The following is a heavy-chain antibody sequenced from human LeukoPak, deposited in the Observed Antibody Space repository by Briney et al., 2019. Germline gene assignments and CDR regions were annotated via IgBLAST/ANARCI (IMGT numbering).Heavy chain of an antibody. CDR2: ISSSGGGT. D-gene: IGHD2-15*01. CDR3: AKPGMRAVVPAMSTFDY. V-gene: IGHV3-23*01. J-gene: IGHJ4*02. CDR1: GFTFSNYA. Sequence: GGSLRLSCAASGFTFSNYAMTRVRQAPGKGLEWVSAISSSGGGTYYADSVKGRFTISRDNSKNTLYLQMNSLRAEDTAVYFCAKPGMRAVVPAMSTFDYWGQGTLVTVSS.